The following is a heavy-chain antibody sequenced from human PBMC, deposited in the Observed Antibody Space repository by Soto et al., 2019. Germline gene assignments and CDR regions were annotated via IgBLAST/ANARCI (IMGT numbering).Heavy chain of an antibody. CDR3: AKVTRIFGVEYYYGMDV. CDR1: GFTFSSYA. CDR2: ISGSGGST. D-gene: IGHD3-3*02. J-gene: IGHJ6*02. V-gene: IGHV3-23*01. Sequence: PGGSLRLSCAASGFTFSSYAMSWVRQAPGKGLEWVSAISGSGGSTYYADSVKGRFTISRDNSKNTLYLQMNSLRAEDTAVYYCAKVTRIFGVEYYYGMDVWGQGTTVTVSS.